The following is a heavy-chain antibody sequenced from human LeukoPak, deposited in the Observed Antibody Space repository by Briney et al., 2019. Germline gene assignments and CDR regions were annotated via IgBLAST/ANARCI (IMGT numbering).Heavy chain of an antibody. CDR3: ARYSSSFLDY. D-gene: IGHD6-13*01. CDR1: GYTFTSYG. J-gene: IGHJ4*02. V-gene: IGHV1-18*01. CDR2: ISAYNGNT. Sequence: ASAEVSCKASGYTFTSYGIGWVRQAPGQGLEWMGWISAYNGNTNYAQKLQGRVTMTTDTSTSTAYMELRSLRSDDTAVYYCARYSSSFLDYWGQGTLVTVSS.